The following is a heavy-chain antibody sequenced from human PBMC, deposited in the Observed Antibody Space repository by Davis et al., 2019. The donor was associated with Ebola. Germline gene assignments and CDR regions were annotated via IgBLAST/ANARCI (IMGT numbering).Heavy chain of an antibody. CDR2: IIPIFGTA. Sequence: SVKVSCKASGYTFTSYYMHWVRQAPGQGLEWMGGIIPIFGTANYAQKFQGRVTITADKSTSTAYMELSSLRSDDTAVYYCARGRWVSSSLHDAFDIWGQGTMVTVSS. J-gene: IGHJ3*02. CDR1: GYTFTSYY. D-gene: IGHD6-6*01. CDR3: ARGRWVSSSLHDAFDI. V-gene: IGHV1-69*06.